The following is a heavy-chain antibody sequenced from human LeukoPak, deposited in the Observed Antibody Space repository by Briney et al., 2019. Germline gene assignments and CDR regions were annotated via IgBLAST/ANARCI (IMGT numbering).Heavy chain of an antibody. CDR1: GFTFSSYA. Sequence: GRSLRLSCAASGFTFSSYAMHWVRQAPGKGLEWVAVISYDGSNKYYADSVKGRFTISRDNSKNTLYLQMNSLRAEDTAVYYCARDGYYYDSSGSGYCDYWGQGTLVTVSS. J-gene: IGHJ4*02. CDR3: ARDGYYYDSSGSGYCDY. CDR2: ISYDGSNK. V-gene: IGHV3-30*01. D-gene: IGHD3-22*01.